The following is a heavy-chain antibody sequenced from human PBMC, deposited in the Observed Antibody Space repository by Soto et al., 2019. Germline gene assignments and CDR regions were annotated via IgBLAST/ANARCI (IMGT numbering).Heavy chain of an antibody. D-gene: IGHD6-19*01. J-gene: IGHJ2*01. CDR1: GFTFSSYG. V-gene: IGHV3-33*01. CDR3: ARDQGYSSGWYPNWYFDL. Sequence: QVQLVESGGGVVQPGRSLRLSCAASGFTFSSYGMHWVRQAPGKGLEWVAVIWYDGSNKYYADSVKGRFTISRDNSKNTLYLQMNSLRAEDTAVYYCARDQGYSSGWYPNWYFDLWGRGTLVTVSS. CDR2: IWYDGSNK.